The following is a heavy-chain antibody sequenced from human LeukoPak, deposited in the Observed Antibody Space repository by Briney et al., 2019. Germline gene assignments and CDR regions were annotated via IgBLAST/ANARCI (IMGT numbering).Heavy chain of an antibody. V-gene: IGHV4-59*01. CDR3: ARELGATEVNYGMDV. D-gene: IGHD1-26*01. CDR2: IHFSGRT. Sequence: PSETLSLTCTVSGGSISNYYWSWIRQPPGMGLEWMGYIHFSGRTNYNPSLKSRVTMSVDTSKKQLSLKLTPMTAADTAVYYCARELGATEVNYGMDVWGHGTTVTVSS. J-gene: IGHJ6*02. CDR1: GGSISNYY.